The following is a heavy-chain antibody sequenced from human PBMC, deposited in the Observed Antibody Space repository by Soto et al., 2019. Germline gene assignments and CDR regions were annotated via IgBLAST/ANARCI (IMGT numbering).Heavy chain of an antibody. Sequence: GASVKVSCKASGYTFTGYYMHWVRQAPGQGLEWMGWINPNGGGTNYAQKFQGWVTMTRDTSISTAYMELSRLRSDDTAVYYCARAAESIAVAGPSRPMYYFDYWGQGTLVTVSS. CDR1: GYTFTGYY. J-gene: IGHJ4*02. V-gene: IGHV1-2*04. CDR2: INPNGGGT. CDR3: ARAAESIAVAGPSRPMYYFDY. D-gene: IGHD6-19*01.